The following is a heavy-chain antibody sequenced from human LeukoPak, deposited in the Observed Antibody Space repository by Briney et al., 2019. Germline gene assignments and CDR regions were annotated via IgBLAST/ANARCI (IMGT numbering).Heavy chain of an antibody. CDR3: ARGSGSMAFDI. J-gene: IGHJ3*02. CDR2: ISSSSGYI. Sequence: PGGSLRLSCAASGFTFSSYSMNWVRQAPGKGLEWVSSISSSSGYIYYADSVKGRFTISRDNAKNSLYLQMNSLRAEDTAVYYCARGSGSMAFDIWGQGTMVTVSS. D-gene: IGHD2/OR15-2a*01. CDR1: GFTFSSYS. V-gene: IGHV3-21*01.